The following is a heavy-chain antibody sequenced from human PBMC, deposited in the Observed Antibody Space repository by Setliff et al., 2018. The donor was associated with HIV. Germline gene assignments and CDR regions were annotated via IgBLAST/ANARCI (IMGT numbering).Heavy chain of an antibody. V-gene: IGHV3-23*01. Sequence: GGSLRLSCAASGFTFSSYASGWVRQAPGKGLEWVSAISGSGGSTYYADSVKGRFTISSDNSKNTLYLQMNSLRAEDTAVYYCARDEPTGGIDYWGQGTLVTVSS. CDR1: GFTFSSYA. D-gene: IGHD3-16*01. CDR3: ARDEPTGGIDY. J-gene: IGHJ4*02. CDR2: ISGSGGST.